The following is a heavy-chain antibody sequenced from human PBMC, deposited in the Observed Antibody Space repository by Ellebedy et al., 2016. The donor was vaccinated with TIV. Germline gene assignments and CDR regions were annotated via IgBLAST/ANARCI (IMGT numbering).Heavy chain of an antibody. J-gene: IGHJ4*02. V-gene: IGHV3-30*18. Sequence: GGSLRLXXAASGFTFSSYGMHWVRQAPGKGLEWVAVISYDGSNKYYADSVKGRFTISRDNSKNTLYLQMNSLRAEDTAVYYCAKGPDGYTPARGFDYWGQGTLVTVSS. CDR1: GFTFSSYG. D-gene: IGHD5-24*01. CDR3: AKGPDGYTPARGFDY. CDR2: ISYDGSNK.